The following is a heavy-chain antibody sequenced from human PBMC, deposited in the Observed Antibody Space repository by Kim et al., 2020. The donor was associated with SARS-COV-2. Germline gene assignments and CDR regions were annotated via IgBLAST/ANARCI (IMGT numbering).Heavy chain of an antibody. V-gene: IGHV3-48*03. CDR3: ARVGTAMVVSTLVGYYYGMDV. CDR2: ISSSGSTI. Sequence: GGSLRLSCAASGFTFSSYAMNWVRQAPGKGLEWVSYISSSGSTIYYADSVKGRFTISRDNAKNSLYLQMNSLRAEDTAVYYCARVGTAMVVSTLVGYYYGMDVWGQGTTVTVSS. CDR1: GFTFSSYA. D-gene: IGHD5-18*01. J-gene: IGHJ6*02.